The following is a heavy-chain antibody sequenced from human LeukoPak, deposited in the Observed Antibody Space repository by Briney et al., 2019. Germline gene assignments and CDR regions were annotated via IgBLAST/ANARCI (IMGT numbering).Heavy chain of an antibody. J-gene: IGHJ6*03. CDR2: IYTGGST. CDR3: ARGGRQQLVRDYYYMDV. D-gene: IGHD6-13*01. V-gene: IGHV4-61*02. CDR1: GYCISSGCY. Sequence: SETLSLTCTVSGYCISSGCYWSWIRQPAGKGLEWIGRIYTGGSTNYNPSLKSRVTISVDTSKNQFSLKLSSVTAADTAVYYCARGGRQQLVRDYYYMDVWGKGTTVTVSS.